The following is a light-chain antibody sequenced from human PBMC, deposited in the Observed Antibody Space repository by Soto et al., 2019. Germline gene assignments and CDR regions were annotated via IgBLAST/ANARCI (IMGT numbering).Light chain of an antibody. Sequence: QSALTQPASVSGSPGRSVTISCTGTSSDVGDFNYVSWYQHLPGSAPKLIIYDVTNRPSGISYRFSASKSGRTASLTISGLQAEVEAEYYCSSYSISTTHVVFGGGTKLTVL. J-gene: IGLJ2*01. CDR1: SSDVGDFNY. CDR3: SSYSISTTHVV. CDR2: DVT. V-gene: IGLV2-14*03.